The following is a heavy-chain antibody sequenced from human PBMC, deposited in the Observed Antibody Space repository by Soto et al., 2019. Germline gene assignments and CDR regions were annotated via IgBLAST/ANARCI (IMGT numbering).Heavy chain of an antibody. CDR1: GGTFSSYT. D-gene: IGHD3-22*01. J-gene: IGHJ5*02. V-gene: IGHV1-69*08. CDR2: IIPILGIA. CDR3: ARDKSFHYYDSSGYYNWFDP. Sequence: QVQLVQSGAAVKKPGSSVKVSCKASGGTFSSYTISWVRQAPGQGLEWMGRIIPILGIANYAQKFQGRVTITADKSTITXYXALSSLRSEDKAVYYCARDKSFHYYDSSGYYNWFDPWGKGTLVTVSS.